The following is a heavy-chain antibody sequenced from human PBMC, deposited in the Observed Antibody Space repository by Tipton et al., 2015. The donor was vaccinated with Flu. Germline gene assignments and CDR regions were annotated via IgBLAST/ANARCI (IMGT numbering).Heavy chain of an antibody. V-gene: IGHV3-33*01. Sequence: SLRLSCAASGFTFSSYGMHWVRQAPGKGLEWVAVIWYDGSNKYYADSVKGRFTISRDNSKNTLYLQMNSLRAEDTAVYYCAREYYYDSSGYYSYYFDYWGQGTLVTVSS. D-gene: IGHD3-22*01. J-gene: IGHJ4*02. CDR1: GFTFSSYG. CDR2: IWYDGSNK. CDR3: AREYYYDSSGYYSYYFDY.